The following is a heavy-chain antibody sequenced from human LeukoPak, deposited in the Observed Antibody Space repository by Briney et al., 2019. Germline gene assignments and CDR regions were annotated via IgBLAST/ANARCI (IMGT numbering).Heavy chain of an antibody. CDR2: IYTGGSA. J-gene: IGHJ3*02. CDR3: ARFYVATIGDSFDM. V-gene: IGHV3-53*01. CDR1: GFSVSNNY. Sequence: PGGSLRLSCAASGFSVSNNYMSWVRQAPGKGLEWVSIIYTGGSAYYADSVNGRFTISRDNSKNTLSLQMKSLRADDTAVYYCARFYVATIGDSFDMWGQGTKVTVSS. D-gene: IGHD5-12*01.